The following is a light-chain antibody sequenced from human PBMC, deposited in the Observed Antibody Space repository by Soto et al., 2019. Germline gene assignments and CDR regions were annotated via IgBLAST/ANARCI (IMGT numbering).Light chain of an antibody. J-gene: IGKJ1*01. V-gene: IGKV1-5*03. CDR3: QQYNVYWT. CDR2: MAS. Sequence: DIQMTQSPSTLSASVGDRVTITCRASQSISVWLAWYQQKPGKAPTLLIYMASTLESGVPSRFSGSGSGTEFTLTISSLQPDDFATYYCQQYNVYWTFGQGTRVEIK. CDR1: QSISVW.